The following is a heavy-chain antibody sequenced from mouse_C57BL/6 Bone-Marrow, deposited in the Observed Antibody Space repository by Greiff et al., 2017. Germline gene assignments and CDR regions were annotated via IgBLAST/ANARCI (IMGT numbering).Heavy chain of an antibody. CDR3: ARGFIYYYGSSYFSYAMDY. CDR2: INPGSGGT. D-gene: IGHD1-1*01. J-gene: IGHJ4*01. V-gene: IGHV1-54*01. CDR1: GYAFTNYL. Sequence: QVQLQQSGAELVRPGTSVKVSCKASGYAFTNYLIEWVKQRPGQGLEWIGMINPGSGGTNYNEKFKGKATLTADKSSSTAYMQLSSLTSEDSAVYFCARGFIYYYGSSYFSYAMDYWGQGTSVTVSS.